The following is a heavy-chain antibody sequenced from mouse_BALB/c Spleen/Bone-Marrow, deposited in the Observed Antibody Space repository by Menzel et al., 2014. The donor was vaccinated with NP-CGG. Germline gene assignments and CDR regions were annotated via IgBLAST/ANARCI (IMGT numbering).Heavy chain of an antibody. D-gene: IGHD1-1*01. V-gene: IGHV14-3*02. CDR3: ASYYYGSSLFAY. CDR1: GFNIKDTY. Sequence: VQLQQPGAELVKPGASVKLSCTASGFNIKDTYMHWVKQRPEQGLEWSGRIDPANGNTKYDPKFQGKATITADTSSNTAYLQLSSLTSEDTAVYYCASYYYGSSLFAYWGQGTLVTVSA. CDR2: IDPANGNT. J-gene: IGHJ3*01.